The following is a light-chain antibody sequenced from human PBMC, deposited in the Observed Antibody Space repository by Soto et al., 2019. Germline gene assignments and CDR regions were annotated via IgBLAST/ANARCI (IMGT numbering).Light chain of an antibody. V-gene: IGKV3-15*01. Sequence: EIVMTQSPATLSVSAGERATLSCRASQSVNSNLAWYQQKPGQAPRLLIQGASTRATGVPARFSGSGSGTEFILTTTSLQSEGFAVYFGQQYNNWPTFGQGTKVEI. J-gene: IGKJ1*01. CDR3: QQYNNWPT. CDR1: QSVNSN. CDR2: GAS.